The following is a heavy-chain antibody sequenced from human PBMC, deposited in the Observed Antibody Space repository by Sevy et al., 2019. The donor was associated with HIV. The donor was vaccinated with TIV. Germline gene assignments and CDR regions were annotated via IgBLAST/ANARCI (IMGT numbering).Heavy chain of an antibody. J-gene: IGHJ6*02. D-gene: IGHD2-2*01. CDR2: ISAGGTTT. Sequence: GGSLRLSCAASGFIFSNYPMSWVRHSPGKGLEWVSDISAGGTTTYYADSVEGRFTISRDNSKNTVSLQMNGLGAEDTAIYYWAKRYCSTITCYDDDFWNPYYFYGLDVWGQGISVTVSS. CDR1: GFIFSNYP. CDR3: AKRYCSTITCYDDDFWNPYYFYGLDV. V-gene: IGHV3-23*01.